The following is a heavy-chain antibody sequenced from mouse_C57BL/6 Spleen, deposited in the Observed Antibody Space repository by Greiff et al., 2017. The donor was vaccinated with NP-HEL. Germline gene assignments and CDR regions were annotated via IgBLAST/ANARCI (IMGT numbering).Heavy chain of an antibody. Sequence: QVQLQQPGAELVKPGASVTLSCKASGYTFTSYWMHWVKQRPGQGLEWIGMIYPNSGSTNYNEKFKSKATLTVDKSSSTAYMQLSSLTSEDSAVYYCARDPYYMGYFDVWGTGTTVTVSS. D-gene: IGHD2-12*01. CDR3: ARDPYYMGYFDV. J-gene: IGHJ1*03. CDR2: IYPNSGST. CDR1: GYTFTSYW. V-gene: IGHV1-64*01.